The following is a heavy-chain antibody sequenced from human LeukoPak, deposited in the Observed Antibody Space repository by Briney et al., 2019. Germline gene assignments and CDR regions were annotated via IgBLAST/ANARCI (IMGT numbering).Heavy chain of an antibody. V-gene: IGHV3-30-3*01. J-gene: IGHJ4*02. CDR3: ARSMYSGSSDFDY. D-gene: IGHD1-26*01. Sequence: PGRSLRLSCAASGFTFSSYAMHWVRQAPGKGLEWVAVISYDGSNKYYADSVKGRFTISRDNSKNTLYLQMNSLRAEDTAVYYCARSMYSGSSDFDYWGQGTLVTVSS. CDR1: GFTFSSYA. CDR2: ISYDGSNK.